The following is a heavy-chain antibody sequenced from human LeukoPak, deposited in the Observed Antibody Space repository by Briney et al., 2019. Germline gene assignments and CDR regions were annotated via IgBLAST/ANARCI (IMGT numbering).Heavy chain of an antibody. Sequence: GRSLRLSCTASGFTFSSYGMHWVRQAPGKGLEWVAVISYDGSNKYYADSVKGRFTISRDNSKNTLYLQMNSLRAEDTAVYYCARGLNTGGDLFYFDYWGQGTLVTVSS. D-gene: IGHD2-21*02. CDR1: GFTFSSYG. V-gene: IGHV3-30*19. J-gene: IGHJ4*02. CDR3: ARGLNTGGDLFYFDY. CDR2: ISYDGSNK.